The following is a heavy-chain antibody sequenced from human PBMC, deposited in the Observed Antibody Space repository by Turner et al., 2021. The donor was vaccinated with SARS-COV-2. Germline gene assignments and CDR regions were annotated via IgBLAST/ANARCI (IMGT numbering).Heavy chain of an antibody. Sequence: QVQLVQSGAEVKRPGSSVKVSCKASGGAFSSYAISWVRQAPGQGLGWMGRIIPSLGIANYAKKFQGRVTITADKSTNTAYMELSSLRSEDTAVYYCAKKEVRGVIEDYYYGMDVWGQGTTVTVSS. CDR2: IIPSLGIA. CDR1: GGAFSSYA. J-gene: IGHJ6*02. CDR3: AKKEVRGVIEDYYYGMDV. V-gene: IGHV1-69*04. D-gene: IGHD3-10*01.